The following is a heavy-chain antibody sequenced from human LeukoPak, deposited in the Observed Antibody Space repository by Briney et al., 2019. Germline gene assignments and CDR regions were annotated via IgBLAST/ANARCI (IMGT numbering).Heavy chain of an antibody. D-gene: IGHD6-13*01. V-gene: IGHV1-18*01. CDR1: GYTFTSYG. CDR3: ASTYSSSWFDY. CDR2: ISAYNGNT. J-gene: IGHJ4*02. Sequence: ASVNVSCKASGYTFTSYGISWVRQAPGQGLEWMGWISAYNGNTNYAQKLQGRVTMTRDTSISTAYMELSRLRSDDTAVYYCASTYSSSWFDYWGQGTLVTVSS.